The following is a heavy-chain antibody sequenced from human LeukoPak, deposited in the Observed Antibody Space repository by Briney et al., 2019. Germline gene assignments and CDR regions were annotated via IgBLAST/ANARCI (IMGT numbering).Heavy chain of an antibody. D-gene: IGHD3-10*01. CDR1: GYTFTSYG. Sequence: GASVKVSCKASGYTFTSYGISWVRQAPGQALEWMGWIGAYNGNTNYAQKLQGRVTMTTDTSTSTAYMELRSLRSDDTAVYYCARKYYYGSGSYYSDYYGMDVWGQGTTVTVSS. CDR3: ARKYYYGSGSYYSDYYGMDV. V-gene: IGHV1-18*01. J-gene: IGHJ6*02. CDR2: IGAYNGNT.